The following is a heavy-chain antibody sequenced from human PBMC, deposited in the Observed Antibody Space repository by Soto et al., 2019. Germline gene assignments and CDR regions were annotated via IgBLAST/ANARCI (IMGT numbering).Heavy chain of an antibody. CDR1: GYTFTSYD. CDR3: ARTDIVVVPAATYYYYYYGMDV. CDR2: MNPNSGNT. D-gene: IGHD2-2*01. Sequence: QVQLVQSGAEVKKPGASAKVSCKASGYTFTSYDINWVRQATGQGLEWMGWMNPNSGNTGYAQKFQGRVTMTRNTSISTAYMELSSLRSEDTAVYYCARTDIVVVPAATYYYYYYGMDVWGQGTTVTVSS. V-gene: IGHV1-8*01. J-gene: IGHJ6*02.